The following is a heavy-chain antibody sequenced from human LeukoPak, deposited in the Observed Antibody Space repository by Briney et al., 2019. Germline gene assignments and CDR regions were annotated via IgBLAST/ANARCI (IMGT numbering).Heavy chain of an antibody. D-gene: IGHD4-17*01. CDR2: INPNSGGT. Sequence: ASVKVSCKSSGYTFTGYYMHWVRQAPGQGLEWMGWINPNSGGTNYAQKFQGRVTMTRDTSISTVYTELSRLRSDDTAVYYCARPFLTTVTGRDFQHWGQGTLVTVSS. CDR3: ARPFLTTVTGRDFQH. CDR1: GYTFTGYY. V-gene: IGHV1-2*02. J-gene: IGHJ1*01.